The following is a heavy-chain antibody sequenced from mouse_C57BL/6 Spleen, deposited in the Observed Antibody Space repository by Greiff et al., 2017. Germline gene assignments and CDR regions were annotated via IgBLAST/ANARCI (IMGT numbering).Heavy chain of an antibody. D-gene: IGHD2-2*01. V-gene: IGHV1-59*01. CDR3: ASYGSEGYFDY. CDR1: GYTFTSYW. J-gene: IGHJ2*01. CDR2: IDPSDSYT. Sequence: QVQLQQPGAELVRPGTSVKLSCKASGYTFTSYWMHWVKQRPGQGLEWIGVIDPSDSYTNYNQKFKGKATLTVDTSSSTAYMQLSSLTSEDAAVYYCASYGSEGYFDYWGQGTTLTVSS.